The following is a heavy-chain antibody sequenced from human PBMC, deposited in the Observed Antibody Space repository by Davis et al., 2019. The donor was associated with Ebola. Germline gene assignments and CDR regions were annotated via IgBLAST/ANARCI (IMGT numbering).Heavy chain of an antibody. CDR3: ARQGGIPYQGAFDI. V-gene: IGHV3-21*01. CDR1: GFTFSSFS. J-gene: IGHJ3*02. Sequence: PGGSLRLSCAASGFTFSSFSMNWVRQAPGKGLEWVSSITSSSSYIYYADSVKGRFTISRDNAKNSLYLQMNSLRAEDTAVYYCARQGGIPYQGAFDIWGQGTMVTVSS. D-gene: IGHD5-18*01. CDR2: ITSSSSYI.